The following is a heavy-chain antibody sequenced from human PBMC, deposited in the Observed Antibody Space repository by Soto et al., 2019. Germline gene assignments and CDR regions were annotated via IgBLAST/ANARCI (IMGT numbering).Heavy chain of an antibody. CDR2: ISYDGSNK. CDR1: GFTFSSYG. D-gene: IGHD6-13*01. J-gene: IGHJ4*02. CDR3: AKDLKGSSSWYVVGFDY. V-gene: IGHV3-30*18. Sequence: HPGGSLRLSCAASGFTFSSYGMHWVRQAPGKGLEWVAVISYDGSNKYYADSVKGRFTISRDNSKNTLYLQMNSLRAEDTAVYYCAKDLKGSSSWYVVGFDYWGQGTLVTVSS.